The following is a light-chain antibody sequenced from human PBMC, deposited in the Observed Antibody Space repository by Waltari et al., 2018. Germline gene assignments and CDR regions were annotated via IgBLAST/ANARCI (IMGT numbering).Light chain of an antibody. CDR2: RSN. CDR3: TAWDRRLSVWV. J-gene: IGLJ3*02. CDR1: SANIGNLG. Sequence: QAGLTQPPSVSKGLGETAPLTCTGSSANIGNLGAAWLQQHQGHPPNHLADRSNSRPAGVAERFSASRSGDTASMPITGLQAEDEADYYCTAWDRRLSVWVFGGGTKLTVL. V-gene: IGLV10-54*04.